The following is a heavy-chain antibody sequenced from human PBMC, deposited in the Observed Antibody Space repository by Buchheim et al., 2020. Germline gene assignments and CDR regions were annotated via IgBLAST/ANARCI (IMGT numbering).Heavy chain of an antibody. CDR1: GGSISSYY. J-gene: IGHJ4*02. Sequence: QVQLQESGPGLVKPSETLSLTCTVSGGSISSYYWSWIRQPPGKGLEWIGYIYYSGSTNYNPSLKSRVTISVDTSKNQLSLKLSSVTAADTAVYYCARDRGCSGGSCYFLDYWGQGTL. D-gene: IGHD2-15*01. V-gene: IGHV4-59*01. CDR3: ARDRGCSGGSCYFLDY. CDR2: IYYSGST.